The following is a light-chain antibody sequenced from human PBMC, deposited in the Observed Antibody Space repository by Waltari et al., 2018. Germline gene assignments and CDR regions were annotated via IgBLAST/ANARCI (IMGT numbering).Light chain of an antibody. Sequence: EIVLTQSPGTLSLSPGERATLSCRASQSVSSSYLAWYQQKPGQAPRRLLYGASSRATGIPDRFSGSGSGTDFTLTISRLEPEDFAVYYCQQYGSSPQWTFGQGTKVEIK. CDR2: GAS. CDR1: QSVSSSY. J-gene: IGKJ1*01. CDR3: QQYGSSPQWT. V-gene: IGKV3-20*01.